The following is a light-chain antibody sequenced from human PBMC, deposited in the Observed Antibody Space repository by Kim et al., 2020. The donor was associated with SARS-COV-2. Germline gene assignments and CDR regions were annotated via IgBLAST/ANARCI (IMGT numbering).Light chain of an antibody. CDR3: NSRDSSGNHVV. V-gene: IGLV3-19*01. Sequence: SSELTQDPAVSVALGQTVRITCQADSLRSYYASWYQQKPGQAPVLVIYGKNNRPSGIPDRFSGSSSGNTASLTITGAQAEDGADYYCNSRDSSGNHVVFGGGTQLTVL. J-gene: IGLJ2*01. CDR1: SLRSYY. CDR2: GKN.